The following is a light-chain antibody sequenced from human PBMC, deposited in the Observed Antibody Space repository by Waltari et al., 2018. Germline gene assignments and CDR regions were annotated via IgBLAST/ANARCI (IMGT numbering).Light chain of an antibody. V-gene: IGLV2-14*03. Sequence: QSALTQPASVSGSPGQSIALSCTGTATDIGGYNYVSWYQQHPGKAPKLVIFDVSSRPSGISYRFSASKFGNTASLTISGLQPDDEADYYCCSFTSSSTLVFGGGTKLTVL. J-gene: IGLJ3*02. CDR3: CSFTSSSTLV. CDR2: DVS. CDR1: ATDIGGYNY.